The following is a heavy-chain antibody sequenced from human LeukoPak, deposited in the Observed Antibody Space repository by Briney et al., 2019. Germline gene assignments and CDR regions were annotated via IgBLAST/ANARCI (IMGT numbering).Heavy chain of an antibody. CDR2: ISDRGGST. CDR1: GFTFSIYG. J-gene: IGHJ4*02. D-gene: IGHD2/OR15-2a*01. Sequence: GVSLRLSCAASGFTFSIYGMIWVRQAPGKGLEWVSAISDRGGSTYYADAVKGRFTISRDNSKNTLYLQMNSPRAEDTAVYYCARFYGNSSQTDYWGQGTLVTVSS. CDR3: ARFYGNSSQTDY. V-gene: IGHV3-23*01.